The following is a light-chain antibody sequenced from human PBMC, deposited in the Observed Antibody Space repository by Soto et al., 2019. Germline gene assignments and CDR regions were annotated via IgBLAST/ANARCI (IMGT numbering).Light chain of an antibody. CDR2: GAS. V-gene: IGKV3-20*01. CDR1: QSVSNRY. CDR3: QQYGSSSWT. Sequence: EIVLTQSPGTLSLSPGERATLSCRASQSVSNRYLAWYQQKPGQAPRLLIYGASSRATGIPDRFSGSGSGTDFTLTISRLEPEDFAVYYCQQYGSSSWTFGQGTKV. J-gene: IGKJ1*01.